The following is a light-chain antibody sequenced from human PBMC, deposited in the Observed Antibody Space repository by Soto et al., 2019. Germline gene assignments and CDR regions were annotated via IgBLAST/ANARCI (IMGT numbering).Light chain of an antibody. CDR1: SSDVGGYNY. CDR2: EVS. CDR3: SSYSSTSTYV. V-gene: IGLV2-14*01. J-gene: IGLJ1*01. Sequence: QSALTQPASVSGSPGQSITISCTGTSSDVGGYNYVSWYQQYPGKAPKLTIYEVSNRPSGVSYRFSGSTSGNTASLTISGLQAEDEADYYCSSYSSTSTYVFGTGTKVTVL.